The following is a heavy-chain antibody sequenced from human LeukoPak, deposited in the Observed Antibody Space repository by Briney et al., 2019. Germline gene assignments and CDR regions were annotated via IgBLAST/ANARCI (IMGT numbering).Heavy chain of an antibody. CDR1: GFTFSSYE. V-gene: IGHV3-48*03. CDR2: ISSSDSTI. CDR3: ARDYGGSSPFDY. Sequence: PGGSLRLSCAASGFTFSSYEMHWVRQAPGKGLEWVSYISSSDSTIYYADSVKGRFTISRDNAKNSLYLQMNSLRAEDTAVYYCARDYGGSSPFDYWGQGTLVTVSP. J-gene: IGHJ4*02. D-gene: IGHD4-23*01.